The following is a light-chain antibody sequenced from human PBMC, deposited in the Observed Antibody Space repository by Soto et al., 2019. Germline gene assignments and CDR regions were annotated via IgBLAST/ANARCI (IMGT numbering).Light chain of an antibody. V-gene: IGKV3-20*01. J-gene: IGKJ1*01. CDR2: GAS. Sequence: EIVLTQSPATLSLSPGERATLSCRASQTVNSDYLTWYQQKPGQAPRLLIYGASSRATGIPDRFSGSGSGTDFTLTISRLEPEDFAVYYCQQYGSSPWTFGQGTKVDIK. CDR1: QTVNSDY. CDR3: QQYGSSPWT.